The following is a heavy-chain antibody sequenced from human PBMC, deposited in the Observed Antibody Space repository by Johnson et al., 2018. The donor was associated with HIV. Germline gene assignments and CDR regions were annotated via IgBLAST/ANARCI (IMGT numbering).Heavy chain of an antibody. CDR2: IRYDGSHT. CDR3: AKDRSMDDAFDV. V-gene: IGHV3-30*04. Sequence: QVQLVESGGGVVQPGRSLRLSCAASGFTFSSYAMHWVRQAPGKGLEWVAFIRYDGSHTYYADSVTGRFTISRDNSKNTLYLQMNSLRAEETAVYYCAKDRSMDDAFDVWGQGTMVTVSS. CDR1: GFTFSSYA. J-gene: IGHJ3*01. D-gene: IGHD1-26*01.